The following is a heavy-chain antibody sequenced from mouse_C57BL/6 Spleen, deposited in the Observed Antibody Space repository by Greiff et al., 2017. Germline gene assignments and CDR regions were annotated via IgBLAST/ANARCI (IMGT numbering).Heavy chain of an antibody. Sequence: VQLQESGAELARPGASVKMSCKASGYTFTSYTMHSVKQRPGQGLEWIGYINPNSGYTKYNQKFKDKATLTADKSSSTAYMQLSSLTSEDSAVYYCARRSNGGYFDVWGTGTTVTVSS. J-gene: IGHJ1*03. CDR1: GYTFTSYT. V-gene: IGHV1-4*01. CDR2: INPNSGYT. D-gene: IGHD2-5*01. CDR3: ARRSNGGYFDV.